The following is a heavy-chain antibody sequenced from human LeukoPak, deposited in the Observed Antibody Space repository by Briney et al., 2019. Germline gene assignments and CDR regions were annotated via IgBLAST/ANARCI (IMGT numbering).Heavy chain of an antibody. CDR1: GFTFSNYV. CDR2: ISGSGGST. D-gene: IGHD3-22*01. Sequence: GGSLRLSCAVSGFTFSNYVMNWVRQAPGKGLEWVSTISGSGGSTYYADSVKGRFTISRDNSKNTLYLQMNSLRAEDTAVYYCARDRYYDSSGYFDPDAFDIWGQGTMVTVSS. CDR3: ARDRYYDSSGYFDPDAFDI. J-gene: IGHJ3*02. V-gene: IGHV3-23*01.